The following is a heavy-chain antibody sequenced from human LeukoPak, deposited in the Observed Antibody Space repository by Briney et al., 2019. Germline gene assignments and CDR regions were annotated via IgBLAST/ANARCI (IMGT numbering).Heavy chain of an antibody. V-gene: IGHV4-31*03. D-gene: IGHD2-2*01. Sequence: SETLSLTCTVSGGSISNDGYYWSWIRQHPGKGLEWIGYIYYSGSTYYNPPLKSRVTISVDTSKNQFSLKLSSVTAADTAVYYCAREVVVPAADVYGMDVWGQGTTVTVSS. CDR2: IYYSGST. CDR3: AREVVVPAADVYGMDV. CDR1: GGSISNDGYY. J-gene: IGHJ6*02.